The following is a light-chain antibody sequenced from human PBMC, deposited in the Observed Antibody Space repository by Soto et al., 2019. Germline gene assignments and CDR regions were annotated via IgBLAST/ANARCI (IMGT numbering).Light chain of an antibody. CDR3: QQYGSSVT. V-gene: IGKV3-20*01. CDR1: QSVSSSY. J-gene: IGKJ1*01. Sequence: EIVLTQSPGTLSLSPGERATLSCRASQSVSSSYLAWYQQRPGQAPRLLIYAASRRATGIPDRFSGSGSGTDFTLTISRLEPEDFAVYYCQQYGSSVTFGQGTKVEIK. CDR2: AAS.